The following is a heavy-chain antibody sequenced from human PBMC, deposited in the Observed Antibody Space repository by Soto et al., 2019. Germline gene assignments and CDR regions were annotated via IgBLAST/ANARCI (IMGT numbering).Heavy chain of an antibody. J-gene: IGHJ4*02. Sequence: DVQVVESGGGLVQPWGSLRLSCAASGFNFSRYWINWVRQAPGKGLEWVATKKQDGTETYYADSVKGRFTISRDNSKNSLYLQMNSLTAEDTAVYYCARDWDTYGYGGFDYWGQGTLVTVSS. V-gene: IGHV3-7*01. D-gene: IGHD5-18*01. CDR1: GFNFSRYW. CDR2: KKQDGTET. CDR3: ARDWDTYGYGGFDY.